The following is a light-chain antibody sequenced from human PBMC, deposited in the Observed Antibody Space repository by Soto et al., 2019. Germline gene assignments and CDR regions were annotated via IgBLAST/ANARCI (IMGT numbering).Light chain of an antibody. V-gene: IGKV3-11*01. CDR2: VAS. Sequence: EIVLTQSPSTLSLSPGERATLSCRASQSVSNYLAWFQQKPGQAPRLLIYVASNRATGIPARFRGSGSGPDFTLTISSLEPEDFAVYYCQQRSSWPLLTFGGGTKVEI. CDR3: QQRSSWPLLT. CDR1: QSVSNY. J-gene: IGKJ4*01.